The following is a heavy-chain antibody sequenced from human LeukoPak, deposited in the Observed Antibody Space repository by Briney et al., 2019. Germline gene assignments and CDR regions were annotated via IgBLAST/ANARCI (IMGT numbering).Heavy chain of an antibody. CDR2: IAHDGNSA. CDR3: AREVSLYDGKSGWSDP. J-gene: IGHJ5*02. CDR1: GFTFSSYA. Sequence: PGGSLRLSCEASGFTFSSYAMHWVRQAPGKGLEWMAIIAHDGNSAVYADSVKGRLTLSRDNSKNTLYLQMNSLSAEDTAVYYCAREVSLYDGKSGWSDPWGQGALVYV. V-gene: IGHV3-30*04. D-gene: IGHD5/OR15-5a*01.